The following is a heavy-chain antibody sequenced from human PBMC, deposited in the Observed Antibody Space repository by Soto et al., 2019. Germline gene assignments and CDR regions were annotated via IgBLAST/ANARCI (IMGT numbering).Heavy chain of an antibody. CDR1: GFTFSSYG. CDR3: AREPDAYSSIPLFDY. D-gene: IGHD6-13*01. J-gene: IGHJ4*02. CDR2: IWYDGSNK. V-gene: IGHV3-33*01. Sequence: GGSLRLSCAASGFTFSSYGMHWVRQAPGKGLEWVAVIWYDGSNKYYADSVKGRFTISRDNSKNTLYLQMNSLRAEDTAVYYCAREPDAYSSIPLFDYWGQGTLVTVSS.